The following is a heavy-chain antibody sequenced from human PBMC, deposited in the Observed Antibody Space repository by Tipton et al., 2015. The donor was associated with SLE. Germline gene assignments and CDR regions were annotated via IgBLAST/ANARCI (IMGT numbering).Heavy chain of an antibody. V-gene: IGHV4-39*07. Sequence: TLSLTCTVSGGSISSTSYYWDWIRQPPGKGLEWIGSIYYSGSTYYNPSLKSRVTISVDTSKNQFSLKLSSVTAADTAVYYCASPGYSSSGSPFDYWGQGTLVTVSS. CDR3: ASPGYSSSGSPFDY. CDR2: IYYSGST. D-gene: IGHD6-13*01. CDR1: GGSISSTSYY. J-gene: IGHJ4*02.